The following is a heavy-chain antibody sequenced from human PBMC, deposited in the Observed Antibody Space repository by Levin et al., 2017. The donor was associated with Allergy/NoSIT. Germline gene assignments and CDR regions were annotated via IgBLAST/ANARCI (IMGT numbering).Heavy chain of an antibody. J-gene: IGHJ6*02. V-gene: IGHV3-33*01. Sequence: GGSLRLSCAASGFTFSSYGMHWVRQAPGKGLEWVAVIWYDGSNKYYADSVKGRFTISRDNSKNTLYLQMNSLRAEDTAVYYCARDSTMREPDYGMDVWGQGTTVTVSS. D-gene: IGHD1-14*01. CDR2: IWYDGSNK. CDR1: GFTFSSYG. CDR3: ARDSTMREPDYGMDV.